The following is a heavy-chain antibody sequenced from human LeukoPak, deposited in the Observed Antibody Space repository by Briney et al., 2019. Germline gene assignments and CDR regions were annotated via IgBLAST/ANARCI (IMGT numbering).Heavy chain of an antibody. V-gene: IGHV3-21*01. J-gene: IGHJ6*03. CDR3: ARSGSGYYYYMDV. Sequence: GGSLRLSCAASGFTFSSYSMNWVRQAPAQGLEWVSSISSSSSYIYYADSVKGGFTISRDNAKNSLYLQMNSLRAEDTAVYYCARSGSGYYYYMDVWGKGTTVTVSS. CDR2: ISSSSSYI. D-gene: IGHD3-10*01. CDR1: GFTFSSYS.